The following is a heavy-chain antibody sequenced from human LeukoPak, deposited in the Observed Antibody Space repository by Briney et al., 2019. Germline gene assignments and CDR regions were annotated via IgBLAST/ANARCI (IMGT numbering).Heavy chain of an antibody. V-gene: IGHV3-23*01. CDR2: ISGSGGST. Sequence: GGSLRLSCAASGFTFSSYAMSWVRQAPGKGLEWVSAISGSGGSTYYADSVKGRFTISRDNSKNTLYLQINSLRAEDTAVYYCAIAPATVVVIPYFDYWGQGTLVTVSS. D-gene: IGHD3-22*01. CDR3: AIAPATVVVIPYFDY. J-gene: IGHJ4*02. CDR1: GFTFSSYA.